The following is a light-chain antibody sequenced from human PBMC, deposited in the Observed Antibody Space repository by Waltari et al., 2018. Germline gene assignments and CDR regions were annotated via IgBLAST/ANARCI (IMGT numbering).Light chain of an antibody. CDR2: YDS. CDR1: NIESKS. J-gene: IGLJ1*01. CDR3: QVWDANTDPGV. Sequence: SYVLTQPSSVSVAPGKTASITCGGNNIESKSVHWYQQKPGQAPILVISYDSDRPSGIPERFSGSNSGNMATLTISRVEAGDEADYYCQVWDANTDPGVFGTGTEVTVL. V-gene: IGLV3-21*04.